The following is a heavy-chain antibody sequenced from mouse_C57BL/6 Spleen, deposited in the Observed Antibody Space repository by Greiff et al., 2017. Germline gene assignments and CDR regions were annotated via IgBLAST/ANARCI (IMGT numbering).Heavy chain of an antibody. CDR3: ARWDTTVGVGAMDY. J-gene: IGHJ4*01. D-gene: IGHD1-1*01. V-gene: IGHV1-81*01. CDR2: IYPRSGNT. CDR1: GYTFTSSG. Sequence: VQLQQSGAELARPGASVKLSCKASGYTFTSSGISWVKQRTGQGLEWIGEIYPRSGNTYYNEKFKGKATLTADKYSSTAYMELRSLTSEDSAVYFCARWDTTVGVGAMDYWGQGTSVTVSS.